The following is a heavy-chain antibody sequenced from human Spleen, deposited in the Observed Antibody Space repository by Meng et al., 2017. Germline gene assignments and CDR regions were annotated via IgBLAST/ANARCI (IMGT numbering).Heavy chain of an antibody. CDR2: IRNKAHGGTT. CDR3: TRVKVHCSAGSCYYYYYAMDV. CDR1: GFTFGDYA. D-gene: IGHD2-15*01. J-gene: IGHJ6*02. V-gene: IGHV3-49*03. Sequence: SLKISCTASGFTFGDYALSWFRQAPGKGLEWVGFIRNKAHGGTTEYAASVKGRFTISRDDSKSIANLQMNSLKTEDTAVYYCTRVKVHCSAGSCYYYYYAMDVWGQGTTVTVSS.